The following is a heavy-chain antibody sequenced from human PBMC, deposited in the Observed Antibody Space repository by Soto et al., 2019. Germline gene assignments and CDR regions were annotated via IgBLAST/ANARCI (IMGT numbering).Heavy chain of an antibody. D-gene: IGHD4-17*01. CDR1: GGSINSASYH. V-gene: IGHV4-31*03. CDR3: ARLDYGDSAFDS. J-gene: IGHJ4*02. CDR2: IFYTGST. Sequence: QVQLQESGPGLAQPSETLSLTCSVSGGSINSASYHWSWLRQHPGKGLEFIGYIFYTGSTYYNPSLETRLTISVDTSKNHVSLRLNAVTAADTAVYYCARLDYGDSAFDSWGRGILVTVSS.